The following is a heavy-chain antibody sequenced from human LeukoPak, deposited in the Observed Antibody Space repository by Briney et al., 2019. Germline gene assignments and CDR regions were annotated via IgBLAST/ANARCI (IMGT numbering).Heavy chain of an antibody. CDR3: ARDSGGNY. Sequence: GRSLRLSCAASGFTFDDYAMHWVRQAPGKGLEWVSGISWNSGSIGYADSVKGRFTISRDNAKNSLYLQMNSLRAEDTAVYYCARDSGGNYWGQGTLVTVSS. J-gene: IGHJ4*02. V-gene: IGHV3-9*01. CDR2: ISWNSGSI. CDR1: GFTFDDYA. D-gene: IGHD2-15*01.